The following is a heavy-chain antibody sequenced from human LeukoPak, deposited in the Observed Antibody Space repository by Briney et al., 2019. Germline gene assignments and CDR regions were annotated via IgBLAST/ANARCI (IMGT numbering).Heavy chain of an antibody. CDR3: AKRGYSSSWNY. J-gene: IGHJ4*02. CDR1: GGSISDYY. D-gene: IGHD6-13*01. V-gene: IGHV4-59*08. Sequence: SETLSLTCTVSGGSISDYYWSWIRQPPGKGLEWIGYIYYSGSTNFNPSLKSRVTISVDTSKNQFSLKLTSVTAADTAVYYCAKRGYSSSWNYWGQGTLVTVSS. CDR2: IYYSGST.